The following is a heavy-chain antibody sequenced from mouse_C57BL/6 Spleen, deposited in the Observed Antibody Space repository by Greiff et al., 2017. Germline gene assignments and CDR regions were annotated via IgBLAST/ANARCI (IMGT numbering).Heavy chain of an antibody. CDR1: GYSFTGYY. V-gene: IGHV1-42*01. CDR3: ARGYDGYYDAMDY. D-gene: IGHD2-3*01. CDR2: INPSTGGT. Sequence: VHVKQSGPELVKPGASVKISCKASGYSFTGYYMNWVKQSPEKSLEWIGEINPSTGGTTYNQKFKAKATLTVDKSSSTAYMQLKSLTSEDSAVYYCARGYDGYYDAMDYWGQGTSVTVSS. J-gene: IGHJ4*01.